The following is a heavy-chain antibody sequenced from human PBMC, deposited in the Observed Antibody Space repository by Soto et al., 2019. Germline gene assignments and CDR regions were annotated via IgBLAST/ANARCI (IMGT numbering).Heavy chain of an antibody. V-gene: IGHV3-30-3*01. CDR1: GFTFSSYA. CDR2: ISYDGSNK. Sequence: QVQLVESGGGVVQPGRSLRLSCAASGFTFSSYAMHWVRQAPGKGLEWVAVISYDGSNKYYADSVKGRFTISRDNSKNXLXLXXNSLRAEDTAVYYCARDWGITIFGVVIGRNDYFDYWGQGTLVTVSS. D-gene: IGHD3-3*01. J-gene: IGHJ4*02. CDR3: ARDWGITIFGVVIGRNDYFDY.